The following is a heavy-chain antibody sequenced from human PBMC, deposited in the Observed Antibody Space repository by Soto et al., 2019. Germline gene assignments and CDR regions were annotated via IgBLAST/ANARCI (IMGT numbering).Heavy chain of an antibody. J-gene: IGHJ6*02. CDR1: GFPVSSNA. V-gene: IGHV3-53*01. D-gene: IGHD3-22*01. Sequence: XVCLGRSCSSSGFPVSSNAVSWVRQAPGKGLEWVSVIYSGGSTYYADSVKGRFTISRDNSKNTLYLQMNSLRAEDTAVYYCAREGPGVIKGYYYGMDVWGQGTTVTVSS. CDR2: IYSGGST. CDR3: AREGPGVIKGYYYGMDV.